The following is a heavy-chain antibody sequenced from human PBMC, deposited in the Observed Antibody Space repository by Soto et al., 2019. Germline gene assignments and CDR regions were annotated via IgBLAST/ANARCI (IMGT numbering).Heavy chain of an antibody. V-gene: IGHV3-33*01. J-gene: IGHJ5*01. D-gene: IGHD6-25*01. CDR1: GFTFNNHA. Sequence: QVQLVESGGGVVQAGTSLRLSCAASGFTFNNHAMYWVRQAPGKGLEWVAARWYDGSNQYYAGSVKGRFNNSRDKPKNTLYLQMSSLRVEDTGVYYCARERTDAAVINIDSCGHGTLVTVSS. CDR3: ARERTDAAVINIDS. CDR2: RWYDGSNQ.